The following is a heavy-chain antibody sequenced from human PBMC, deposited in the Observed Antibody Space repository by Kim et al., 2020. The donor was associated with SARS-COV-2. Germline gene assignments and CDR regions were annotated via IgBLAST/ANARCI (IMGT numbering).Heavy chain of an antibody. CDR1: GGSFSGYY. Sequence: SETLSLNCAVYGGSFSGYYWSWIRQPPGKGLEWIGEINHSGRTNYNPSLKSRVTISVDTSKNQFSLKLTSVTAADAALYFCARRLSNTSGWGSHYCDLWGQGILVTVSS. V-gene: IGHV4-34*01. D-gene: IGHD3-10*01. J-gene: IGHJ1*01. CDR3: ARRLSNTSGWGSHYCDL. CDR2: INHSGRT.